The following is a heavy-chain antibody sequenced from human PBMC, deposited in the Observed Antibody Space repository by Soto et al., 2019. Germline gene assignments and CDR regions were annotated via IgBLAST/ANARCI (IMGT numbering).Heavy chain of an antibody. D-gene: IGHD6-19*01. V-gene: IGHV3-9*01. CDR3: AKDISYSSGSFDI. J-gene: IGHJ3*02. CDR2: ISWNSGSI. CDR1: GFTFDDYA. Sequence: EVQLVESGGGLVQPGRSLRLSCAASGFTFDDYAMHWVRQAPGKGLEGVSGISWNSGSIGYADSVKGRFTISRDNAKNSLYLQMNSLRAEDTALYYCAKDISYSSGSFDIWGQGTMVTVSS.